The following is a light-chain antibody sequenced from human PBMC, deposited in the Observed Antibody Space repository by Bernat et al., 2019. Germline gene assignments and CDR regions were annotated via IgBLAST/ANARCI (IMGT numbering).Light chain of an antibody. CDR3: NSYTSSSTLV. Sequence: QSALTQPASVSGSPGQSITISCTGSSSDVGGYEYVSWYQQHPGKAPKLVIYDVSSRPSGVSNRFSGSKSGNTASLTISGLQAEDEAEYYCNSYTSSSTLVFGGGTKLTVL. J-gene: IGLJ3*02. CDR2: DVS. V-gene: IGLV2-14*03. CDR1: SSDVGGYEY.